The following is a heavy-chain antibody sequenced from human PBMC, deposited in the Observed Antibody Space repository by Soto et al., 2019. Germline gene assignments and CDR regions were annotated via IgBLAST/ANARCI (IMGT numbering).Heavy chain of an antibody. J-gene: IGHJ4*02. V-gene: IGHV4-30-4*01. CDR3: ARGPVSSSDFDY. CDR1: GGSISSGDYY. D-gene: IGHD6-6*01. Sequence: SETLSLTCTVSGGSISSGDYYWSWIRQPPGKGLEWIGYIYYSWSTYYNPSLKSRVTISVDTSKNQFSLKLSSVTAADTAVYYCARGPVSSSDFDYWGQGTLVTVSS. CDR2: IYYSWST.